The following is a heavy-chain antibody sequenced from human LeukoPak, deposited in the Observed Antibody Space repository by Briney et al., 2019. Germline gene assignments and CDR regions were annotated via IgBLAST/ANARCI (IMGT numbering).Heavy chain of an antibody. CDR1: GGSISSHY. V-gene: IGHV4-59*11. Sequence: SETLSLTCTVSGGSISSHYWSWIRQPPGKGLEWIVYLFDSVNTKDNPSLQSRLTLSADTSKNQFSLRLSSVTAADTAVYYCATIKRGSIFGYFDFWGQGIKATVSS. D-gene: IGHD5-18*01. J-gene: IGHJ4*02. CDR3: ATIKRGSIFGYFDF. CDR2: LFDSVNT.